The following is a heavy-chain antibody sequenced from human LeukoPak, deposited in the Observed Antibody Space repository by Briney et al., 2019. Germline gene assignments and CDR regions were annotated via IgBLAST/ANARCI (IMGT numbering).Heavy chain of an antibody. D-gene: IGHD3-10*01. V-gene: IGHV1-46*01. Sequence: ASVKVSCKASGYTLTTYYMHWVRQAPGQGLEWMGILNPSVGSTTYAQKFQGRVTVTRDMSTSTVYMELSSLRSEDTAVYYCARDKYYYGSGSYSGYYMDVWGKGTPVTVSS. CDR2: LNPSVGST. CDR1: GYTLTTYY. J-gene: IGHJ6*04. CDR3: ARDKYYYGSGSYSGYYMDV.